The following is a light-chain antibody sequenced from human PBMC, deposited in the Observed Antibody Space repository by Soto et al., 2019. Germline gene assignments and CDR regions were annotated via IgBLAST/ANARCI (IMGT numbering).Light chain of an antibody. J-gene: IGKJ1*01. Sequence: ETVLTQSPGTLSLSPGERASLSCRASQSVSSTFLAWYQQKPGQAPRLLLYVASTRATGIPDRFSGSGSGTVFTLTISRLEPEDFAVYYCQQRGSLLWTLGQGTKVEIK. V-gene: IGKV3-20*01. CDR1: QSVSSTF. CDR2: VAS. CDR3: QQRGSLLWT.